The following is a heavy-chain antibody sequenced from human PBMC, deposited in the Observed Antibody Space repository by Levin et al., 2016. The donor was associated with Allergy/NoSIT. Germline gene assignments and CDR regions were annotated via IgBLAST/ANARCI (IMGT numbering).Heavy chain of an antibody. CDR3: ARQYGGGGTNYYFDS. CDR1: GGPITSSSYY. Sequence: SETLSLTCSVSGGPITSSSYYWGWIRQPPGKGLEWFGSIYYSGFTYYNPSLKSRVTISVDTSKNQLSLKLSSVTAADTAVYYCARQYGGGGTNYYFDSWGQGTLVTVSS. V-gene: IGHV4-39*01. J-gene: IGHJ4*02. D-gene: IGHD2-15*01. CDR2: IYYSGFT.